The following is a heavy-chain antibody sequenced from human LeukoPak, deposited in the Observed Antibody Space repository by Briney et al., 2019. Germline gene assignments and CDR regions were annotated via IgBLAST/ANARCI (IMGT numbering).Heavy chain of an antibody. Sequence: GGSLRLSCVASGFPFSSYWMTWVRQAPGKGLERVANIKQDGSKKSHVDSVKGRFTISRDNAKNSLYLQMNSLRAEDTAIYYCTRVGYIDEGIDYWGQGTLVTVSS. D-gene: IGHD5-24*01. CDR1: GFPFSSYW. V-gene: IGHV3-7*04. J-gene: IGHJ4*02. CDR2: IKQDGSKK. CDR3: TRVGYIDEGIDY.